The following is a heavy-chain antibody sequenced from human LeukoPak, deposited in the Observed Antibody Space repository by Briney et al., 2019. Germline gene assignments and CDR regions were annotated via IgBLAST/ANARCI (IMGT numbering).Heavy chain of an antibody. Sequence: GGSLRLSCAASGFTFSSYWMHWVRQAPRKGLVWVSRIYSDGSSTTYADSVKGRFTISRDNAKNTLYLQMNSLRAEDTAVYYCTRDGGPTVTADWYFDLWGRSTLVTVSS. V-gene: IGHV3-74*01. CDR3: TRDGGPTVTADWYFDL. J-gene: IGHJ2*01. D-gene: IGHD4-17*01. CDR1: GFTFSSYW. CDR2: IYSDGSST.